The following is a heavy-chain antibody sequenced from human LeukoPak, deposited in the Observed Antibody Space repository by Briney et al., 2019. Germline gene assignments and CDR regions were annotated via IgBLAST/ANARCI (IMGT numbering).Heavy chain of an antibody. CDR2: ISGRGGST. Sequence: PGGALRLSCAASGFTFSSYAMTWVPQAPGKGLEWVPAISGRGGSTYYADAVRRRLTFRRHNHKNTLYLQMNRLRAEHAAVYYCAKRANDDGDYYFDYWGQGTLVTVSS. V-gene: IGHV3-23*01. CDR3: AKRANDDGDYYFDY. J-gene: IGHJ4*02. D-gene: IGHD4-17*01. CDR1: GFTFSSYA.